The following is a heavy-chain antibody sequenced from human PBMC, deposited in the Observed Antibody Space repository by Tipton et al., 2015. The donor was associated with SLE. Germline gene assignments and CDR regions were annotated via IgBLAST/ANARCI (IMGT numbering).Heavy chain of an antibody. J-gene: IGHJ4*02. Sequence: TLSLTCTVSGGSISSSSYYWGWIRQPPGKGLEWIGSIYYSGSTNYNPSLKSRVTISVDTSKNQFSLKLNSVTAADTAVYYCARDLYSSSPDWGQGTLVTVSS. D-gene: IGHD6-6*01. CDR2: IYYSGST. CDR3: ARDLYSSSPD. CDR1: GGSISSSSYY. V-gene: IGHV4-39*07.